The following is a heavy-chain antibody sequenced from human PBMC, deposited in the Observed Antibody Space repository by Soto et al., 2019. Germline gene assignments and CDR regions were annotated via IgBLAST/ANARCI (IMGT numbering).Heavy chain of an antibody. J-gene: IGHJ4*02. D-gene: IGHD2-2*01. CDR3: AKAPAHCSSTSCRWRAFDY. V-gene: IGHV3-23*01. Sequence: PGGSLRLSCAASGFTFSSYAMSWVRQAPGKGLEWVSAISGSGGSTYYADSVKGRFTISRDNSKNTLYLQMNSLRAEDTAVYYCAKAPAHCSSTSCRWRAFDYWGQGTLVTVSS. CDR2: ISGSGGST. CDR1: GFTFSSYA.